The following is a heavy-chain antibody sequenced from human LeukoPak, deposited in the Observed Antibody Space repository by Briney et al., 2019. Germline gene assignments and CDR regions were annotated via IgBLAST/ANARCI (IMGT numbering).Heavy chain of an antibody. CDR3: AREELVVVPAALDY. CDR2: IKQDGSEK. J-gene: IGHJ4*02. D-gene: IGHD2-2*01. Sequence: GGSLRLSCAASGFTFSSYWMSWVRQAPGKGLEWVANIKQDGSEKYYVDSVKGRFTISRDNAKNSLYLQMNGLRAEDTAVYYCAREELVVVPAALDYWGQGTLVTVSS. V-gene: IGHV3-7*01. CDR1: GFTFSSYW.